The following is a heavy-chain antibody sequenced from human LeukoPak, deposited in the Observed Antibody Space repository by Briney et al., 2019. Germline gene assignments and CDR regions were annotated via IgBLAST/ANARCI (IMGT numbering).Heavy chain of an antibody. J-gene: IGHJ4*02. CDR1: GYRFSPYW. D-gene: IGHD6-19*01. CDR2: ISDGGRAT. CDR3: ASFGGSGWYLDY. Sequence: GGSLRLSCAASGYRFSPYWMSWVRQTPGKGLEWVASISDGGRATYYGDSVRGRFTISRDDARNSLFLQMNGLRADDTAVYYCASFGGSGWYLDYWGQGTLVTVSS. V-gene: IGHV3-7*03.